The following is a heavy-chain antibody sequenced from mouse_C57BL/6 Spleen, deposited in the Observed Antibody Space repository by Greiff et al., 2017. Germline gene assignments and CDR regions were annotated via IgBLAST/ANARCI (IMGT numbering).Heavy chain of an antibody. CDR3: ARGGWEWYFDV. V-gene: IGHV1-82*01. J-gene: IGHJ1*03. CDR1: GYAFSSSW. D-gene: IGHD1-1*02. CDR2: IYPGDGDT. Sequence: QVQLKQSGPELVKPGASVKISCKASGYAFSSSWMNWVKPRPGKGLEWIGRIYPGDGDTNYNGKFKGKATLTADKSSSTAYMQLSSLASEDSAVYFCARGGWEWYFDVWGTGTTVTVSS.